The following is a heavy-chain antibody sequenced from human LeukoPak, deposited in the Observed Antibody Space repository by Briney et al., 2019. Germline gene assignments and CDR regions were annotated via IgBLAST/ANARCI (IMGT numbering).Heavy chain of an antibody. CDR2: IYYSGST. V-gene: IGHV4-59*01. CDR3: ARGQINGYSYGHYFDY. CDR1: GGSISSYY. J-gene: IGHJ4*02. D-gene: IGHD5-18*01. Sequence: PSETLSLTCTVSGGSISSYYRSWIRQPPGKGLEWIGYIYYSGSTNYNPSLKSRVTISVDTSKNQFSLKLSSVTAADTAVYYCARGQINGYSYGHYFDYWGQGTLVTVSS.